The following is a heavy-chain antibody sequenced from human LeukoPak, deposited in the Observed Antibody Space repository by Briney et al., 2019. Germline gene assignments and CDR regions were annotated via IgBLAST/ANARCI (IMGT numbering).Heavy chain of an antibody. CDR3: ARDREGGYDY. D-gene: IGHD5-12*01. CDR2: ISSSGSTI. Sequence: NPGGSLRLSCAASGFTFSDYYMSWIRQAPGKGLEWVSYISSSGSTIYYADSVKGRFTISRDISKNTLYLQMSSLRGEDTAVYYCARDREGGYDYWGQGTLVTVSS. V-gene: IGHV3-11*01. CDR1: GFTFSDYY. J-gene: IGHJ4*02.